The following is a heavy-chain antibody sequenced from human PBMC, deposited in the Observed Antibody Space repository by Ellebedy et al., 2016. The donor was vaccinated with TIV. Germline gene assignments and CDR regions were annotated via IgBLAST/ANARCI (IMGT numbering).Heavy chain of an antibody. J-gene: IGHJ4*02. Sequence: MPSETLSPTCTVPGGSISSYYWSWIRQPPGKGLEWIGYIYYSGSTNYNPSLKSRVNISVNTSKSQFSLKLSSGNAADTAVYYWARHRDYCDYWGQGTLVTVSS. CDR3: ARHRDYCDY. CDR1: GGSISSYY. V-gene: IGHV4-59*08. CDR2: IYYSGST.